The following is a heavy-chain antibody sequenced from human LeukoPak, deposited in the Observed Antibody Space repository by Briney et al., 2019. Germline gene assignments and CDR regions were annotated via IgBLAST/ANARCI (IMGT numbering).Heavy chain of an antibody. J-gene: IGHJ5*02. D-gene: IGHD3-3*01. CDR3: ARDSPNFYYDFWSGPGLNRFDP. Sequence: SETLSLTCTVSGGSISSSSYYWGWIRQPPGKGLEWIGSIYYSGSTYYNPSLKSRVTISVDTSKNQFSLKLSSVTAADTAVYYCARDSPNFYYDFWSGPGLNRFDPWGQGTLVTVSS. CDR2: IYYSGST. CDR1: GGSISSSSYY. V-gene: IGHV4-39*07.